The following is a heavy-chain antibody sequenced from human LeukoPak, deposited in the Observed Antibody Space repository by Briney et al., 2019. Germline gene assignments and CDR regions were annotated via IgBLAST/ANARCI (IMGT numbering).Heavy chain of an antibody. CDR1: GFTFSSYA. CDR3: AKSTQTGYDSSGYLGSDAFDI. V-gene: IGHV3-23*01. Sequence: GGSLRLSCAASGFTFSSYAMSWVRQTPGKGLEWVSAISGSGGGTFHADSVKGRFTISRDNSKYTLYLQMNSLRAEDTAVYYCAKSTQTGYDSSGYLGSDAFDIWGQGTMVTVSS. J-gene: IGHJ3*02. CDR2: ISGSGGGT. D-gene: IGHD3-22*01.